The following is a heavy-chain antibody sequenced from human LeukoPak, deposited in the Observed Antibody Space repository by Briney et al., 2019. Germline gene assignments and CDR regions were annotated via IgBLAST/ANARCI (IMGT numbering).Heavy chain of an antibody. J-gene: IGHJ4*02. CDR2: ISSSSSTI. V-gene: IGHV3-48*01. D-gene: IGHD3-16*02. Sequence: GSLRLSCAASGFTFSSYSMNWVRQAPGKGLEWVSYISSSSSTIYYADSVKGRFTISRDNAWNSLYLQMNSLRAEDTAVYYCARDRYDYVWGSYRYTFDSWGQGTLVTVSS. CDR3: ARDRYDYVWGSYRYTFDS. CDR1: GFTFSSYS.